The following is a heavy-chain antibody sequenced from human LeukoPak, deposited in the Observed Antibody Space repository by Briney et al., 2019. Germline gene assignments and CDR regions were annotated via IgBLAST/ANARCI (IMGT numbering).Heavy chain of an antibody. D-gene: IGHD4-11*01. CDR3: ARSYSNYDYYYYYMDV. J-gene: IGHJ6*03. V-gene: IGHV1-69*06. CDR2: IIPIFGTA. CDR1: LGTFSIYA. Sequence: SVKVSYKPSLGTFSIYATSWVRQAPGQGLEWMGRIIPIFGTANYAQKFQGRVTITADKSTSTAYMELSSLRSEDTAVYYCARSYSNYDYYYYYMDVWGKGTTVTVSS.